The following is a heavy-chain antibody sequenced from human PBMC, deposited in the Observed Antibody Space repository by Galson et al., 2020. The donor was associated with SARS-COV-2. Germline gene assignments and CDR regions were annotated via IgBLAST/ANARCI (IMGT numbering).Heavy chain of an antibody. CDR1: GYTFTSYD. D-gene: IGHD6-13*01. J-gene: IGHJ4*02. V-gene: IGHV1-8*01. CDR3: ARGGSSGSSSSSIGY. Sequence: GESLKISCKASGYTFTSYDINWVRQATGQGLEWMGWMNPNSGNTGYAQKFQGRVTMTRNTSISTAYMELSSLRSEDTAVYYCARGGSSGSSSSSIGYWGQGTLVTVSS. CDR2: MNPNSGNT.